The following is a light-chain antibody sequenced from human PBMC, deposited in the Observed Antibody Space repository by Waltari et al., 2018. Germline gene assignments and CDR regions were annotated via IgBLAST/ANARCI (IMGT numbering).Light chain of an antibody. CDR1: QSINSW. V-gene: IGKV1-5*03. CDR2: KAS. J-gene: IGKJ2*01. CDR3: QQYYRYPFT. Sequence: DIQMTQSPSTLSASVGDRVTITCRASQSINSWLTWYQQKPGKAPKLLIYKASNLESGVPSRFSGSESGTEFTLTINSLQPDGFATYYCQQYYRYPFTFGQGTKLEIK.